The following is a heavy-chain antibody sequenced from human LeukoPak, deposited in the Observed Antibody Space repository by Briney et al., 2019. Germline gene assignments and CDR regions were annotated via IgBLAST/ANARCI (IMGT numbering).Heavy chain of an antibody. D-gene: IGHD3-10*01. V-gene: IGHV1-2*06. CDR3: ARERGPITMVRGVIMRVFDY. J-gene: IGHJ4*02. CDR2: INPNSGGT. CDR1: GYTFTGYY. Sequence: ASVKVSCKASGYTFTGYYMHWVRQAPGQGLEWMGRINPNSGGTNYAQKFQGRVTMTTDTSISTAYMELSRLRSDDTAVYYCARERGPITMVRGVIMRVFDYWGQGTLVTVSS.